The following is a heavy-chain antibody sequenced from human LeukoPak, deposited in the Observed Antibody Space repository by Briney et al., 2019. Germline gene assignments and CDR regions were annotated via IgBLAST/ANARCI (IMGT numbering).Heavy chain of an antibody. Sequence: SETLSLTCAVSGDSISSGGYSWSRIRQPPGKGLEWIVYIYYSGSTYYNPSLKSRVTISVDTSKNQFSLKLSSVTAADTAVYYCARDSVYSGSSLDYWGQGALVTVSS. J-gene: IGHJ4*02. V-gene: IGHV4-30-4*07. CDR2: IYYSGST. D-gene: IGHD1-26*01. CDR1: GDSISSGGYS. CDR3: ARDSVYSGSSLDY.